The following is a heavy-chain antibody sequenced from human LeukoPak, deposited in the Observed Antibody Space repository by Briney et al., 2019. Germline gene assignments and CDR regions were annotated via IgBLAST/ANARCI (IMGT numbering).Heavy chain of an antibody. CDR2: ISYDGSNK. J-gene: IGHJ3*02. D-gene: IGHD3-22*01. CDR3: AKAYYYDSSGYYHDAFDI. V-gene: IGHV3-30*18. CDR1: GFTFSSYG. Sequence: PGGSLRLSCAASGFTFSSYGMHWVRQAPGKGLEWVAVISYDGSNKYYADSVQGRFTISRDNSKNTLYLQMNSLRAEDTAVYYCAKAYYYDSSGYYHDAFDIWGQGTMVTVSS.